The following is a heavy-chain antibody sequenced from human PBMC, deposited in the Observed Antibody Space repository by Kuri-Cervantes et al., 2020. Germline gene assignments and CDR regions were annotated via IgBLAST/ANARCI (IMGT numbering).Heavy chain of an antibody. CDR3: ARGFLFYSSGPHTPYYYYGMDV. CDR1: GGSISSSSYY. J-gene: IGHJ6*02. D-gene: IGHD6-19*01. CDR2: INHSGST. V-gene: IGHV4-39*07. Sequence: SETLSLTCTASGGSISSSSYYWSWIRQPPGKGLEWIGEINHSGSTNYNPSLKSRVTISVDTSKNHFSLKLSSVTAADTAVYFCARGFLFYSSGPHTPYYYYGMDVWGQGTTVTVSS.